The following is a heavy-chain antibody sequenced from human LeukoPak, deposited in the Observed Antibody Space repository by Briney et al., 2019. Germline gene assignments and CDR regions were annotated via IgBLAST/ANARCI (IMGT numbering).Heavy chain of an antibody. CDR1: GFTVSSNY. CDR2: IHTGVET. Sequence: GGSLRLSCAASGFTVSSNYMSWVRQAPGWGLEWVAAIIHTGVETYYADSVKGRFTLSRDNSENMVHLQMNSLRVDDTAVYYCVRDPFDSSGHDQGAYWGQGALVTVSS. J-gene: IGHJ4*02. V-gene: IGHV3-53*01. D-gene: IGHD3-22*01. CDR3: VRDPFDSSGHDQGAY.